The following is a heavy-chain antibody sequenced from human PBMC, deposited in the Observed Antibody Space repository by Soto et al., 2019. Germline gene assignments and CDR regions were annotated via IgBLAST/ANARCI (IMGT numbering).Heavy chain of an antibody. J-gene: IGHJ6*02. CDR2: IYPGDSET. Sequence: GESLKISCEGTGYSFGSYWIAWVRQMPGKGLEWMGIIYPGDSETTYSPSVEGQVVISVDRPGNTAYLQWRSLKAADTATYYWVRSGAYDSHNTLYCFYAFHVGGQGTTATVYS. CDR3: VRSGAYDSHNTLYCFYAFHV. CDR1: GYSFGSYW. V-gene: IGHV5-51*04. D-gene: IGHD3-16*01.